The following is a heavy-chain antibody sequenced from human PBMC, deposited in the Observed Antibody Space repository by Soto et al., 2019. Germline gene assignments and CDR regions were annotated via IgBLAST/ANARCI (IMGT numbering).Heavy chain of an antibody. CDR2: ISWNSGSI. CDR1: GFTFDDYA. CDR3: AKVVGGGISWYLRAFDI. V-gene: IGHV3-9*01. Sequence: VKLVESGGDSVQPGRSLRLSCAASGFTFDDYAMHWVRQAPGKGLEWVSGISWNSGSIGYADSVRGRFTTSRDNAKNSLYLQMNSLRSEDTALYYCAKVVGGGISWYLRAFDIWGQGTMVTVSS. D-gene: IGHD6-13*01. J-gene: IGHJ3*02.